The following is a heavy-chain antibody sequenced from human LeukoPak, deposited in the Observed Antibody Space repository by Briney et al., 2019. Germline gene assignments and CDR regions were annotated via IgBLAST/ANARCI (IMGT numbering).Heavy chain of an antibody. D-gene: IGHD6-19*01. J-gene: IGHJ4*02. CDR3: AKGSIAVAGNHYFDY. Sequence: GSLRLSCAASGFTFSSYAMSWVRQAPGKGLEWVSAISGSGGSTYYADSVKGRFTISRDNSRNTLDLQMSSLRAEDSAIYYCAKGSIAVAGNHYFDYWGQGTLVTVSS. CDR1: GFTFSSYA. V-gene: IGHV3-23*01. CDR2: ISGSGGST.